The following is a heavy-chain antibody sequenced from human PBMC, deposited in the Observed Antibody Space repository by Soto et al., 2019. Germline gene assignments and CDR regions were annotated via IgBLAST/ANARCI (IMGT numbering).Heavy chain of an antibody. J-gene: IGHJ6*02. CDR3: ARGRRNYYGMDV. CDR2: TYYISRWYN. CDR1: GDSVSSNSAA. Sequence: RSQTLSLTCAISGDSVSSNSAAWNWIRQSPSRGLEWLGRTYYISRWYNDYAASVKSRITVNPDTSKNQFSLQLNSVTPEDTAVYYCARGRRNYYGMDVWGPGTTVTVSS. D-gene: IGHD3-16*01. V-gene: IGHV6-1*01.